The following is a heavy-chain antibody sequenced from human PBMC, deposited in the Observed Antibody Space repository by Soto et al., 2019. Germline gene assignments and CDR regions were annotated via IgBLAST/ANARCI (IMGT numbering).Heavy chain of an antibody. CDR3: AKGWGSRLYGDDVRE. CDR2: ISGSGASI. Sequence: EVQLLDSGGGLVQPGGSLRLSCAASGFTFSTYAMNWVRQAPGKGLEWVSGISGSGASILYADSVKGRFTISSDNSKNTLYLQMTRMRAEDTAIYYWAKGWGSRLYGDDVREWGQGTLFTVSA. V-gene: IGHV3-23*01. CDR1: GFTFSTYA. D-gene: IGHD4-17*01. J-gene: IGHJ4*02.